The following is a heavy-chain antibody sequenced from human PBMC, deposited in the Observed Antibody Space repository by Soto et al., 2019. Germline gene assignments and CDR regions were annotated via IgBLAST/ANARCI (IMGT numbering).Heavy chain of an antibody. D-gene: IGHD6-6*01. CDR2: ISGEYGNT. Sequence: QVQLVQSGAEVKKPGASVKVSCKASDYSISDYGISWVRLAPRQGLEWMGWISGEYGNTNYARTLEGRGTMTTDTSTNTVYMELRSLSSDDTAVDFCVIDSRSFRENHYFDNWGQGTLVTVSS. J-gene: IGHJ4*02. CDR1: DYSISDYG. V-gene: IGHV1-18*04. CDR3: VIDSRSFRENHYFDN.